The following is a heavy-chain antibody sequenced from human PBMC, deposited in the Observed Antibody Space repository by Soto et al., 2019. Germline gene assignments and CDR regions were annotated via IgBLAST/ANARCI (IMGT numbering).Heavy chain of an antibody. CDR1: GYSISNGYS. V-gene: IGHV4-38-2*02. J-gene: IGHJ4*02. D-gene: IGHD1-26*01. CDR2: IYHSGST. CDR3: ARDSGTYLYYFDY. Sequence: SETLSLTCAVSGYSISNGYSWGWIRQPPAKGLEWIGTIYHSGSTYYNPSLKSRVTISVDTSKNQFSLRLSSVTAADTAVHYCARDSGTYLYYFDYWGQGALVTVSS.